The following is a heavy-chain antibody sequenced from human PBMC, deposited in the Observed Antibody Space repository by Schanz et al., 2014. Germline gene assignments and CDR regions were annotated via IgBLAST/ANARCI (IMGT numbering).Heavy chain of an antibody. CDR1: GYTFRHYG. V-gene: IGHV1-18*04. CDR3: ARAGYSSSWASEYYFDF. D-gene: IGHD6-19*01. Sequence: QVQLVQSGGEVKKPGASVKVSCKASGYTFRHYGISWLRQAPGQGLEWMGYISGYNGNTNYAPKVQDRVTMTTDTSTSTAYMELRSLRSDDTAVYYCARAGYSSSWASEYYFDFWGQGTLVTVSS. J-gene: IGHJ4*02. CDR2: ISGYNGNT.